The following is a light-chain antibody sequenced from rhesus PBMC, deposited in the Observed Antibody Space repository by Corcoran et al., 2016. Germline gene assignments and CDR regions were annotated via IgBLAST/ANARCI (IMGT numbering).Light chain of an antibody. CDR3: MQAIAFPYS. V-gene: IGKV2-72*01. Sequence: DIVMTQTPLSLPITPGEPASISCRSRQSLLHSNGNTYLHWYLQKPGQSPQLLIYGGSKRASGVPDRVSGSGSGTDFTLKISKVEAEDVGVYYCMQAIAFPYSFGQGTKVEIK. CDR2: GGS. J-gene: IGKJ2*01. CDR1: QSLLHSNGNTY.